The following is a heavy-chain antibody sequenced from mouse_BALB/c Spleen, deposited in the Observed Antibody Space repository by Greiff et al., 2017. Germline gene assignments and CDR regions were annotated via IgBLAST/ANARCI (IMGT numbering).Heavy chain of an antibody. Sequence: VQLVESGGDLVKPGGSLKLSCAASGFTFSSYGMSWVRQTPDKRLEWVATISSGGSYTYYPDSVKGRFTISRDNAKNTLYLQMSSLKSEDTAMYYCARQITTATCFDYWGQGTTLTVSS. J-gene: IGHJ2*01. CDR3: ARQITTATCFDY. CDR2: ISSGGSYT. D-gene: IGHD1-2*01. CDR1: GFTFSSYG. V-gene: IGHV5-6*01.